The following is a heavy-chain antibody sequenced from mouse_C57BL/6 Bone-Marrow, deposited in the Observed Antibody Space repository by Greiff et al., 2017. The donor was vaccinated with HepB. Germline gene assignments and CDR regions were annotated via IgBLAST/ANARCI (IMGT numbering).Heavy chain of an antibody. CDR2: IRSKSNNYAT. Sequence: EVQLVESGGGLVQPKGSLKLSCAASGFSFNTYAMNWVRQAPGKGLEWVARIRSKSNNYATYYADSVKDRFTISRDDSESMLYLQMNNLKTEDTAMYYCVRGYYDYEDYFDYWGQGTTLTVSS. V-gene: IGHV10-1*01. D-gene: IGHD2-4*01. CDR1: GFSFNTYA. CDR3: VRGYYDYEDYFDY. J-gene: IGHJ2*01.